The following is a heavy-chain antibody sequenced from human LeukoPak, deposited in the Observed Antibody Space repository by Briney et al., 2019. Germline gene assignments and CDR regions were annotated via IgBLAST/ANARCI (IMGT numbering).Heavy chain of an antibody. D-gene: IGHD3-3*01. V-gene: IGHV4-39*07. CDR3: ARGPSIFGEVNYFDY. CDR1: GGSISSSSYY. CDR2: IYYSGST. J-gene: IGHJ4*02. Sequence: PSETLSLTCTVSGGSISSSSYYWGWIRQPPGKGLEWIGSIYYSGSTYYNPSLKSRVTISVDTSKNQFSLKLSSVTAADTAVYYCARGPSIFGEVNYFDYWGQGTLVTVSS.